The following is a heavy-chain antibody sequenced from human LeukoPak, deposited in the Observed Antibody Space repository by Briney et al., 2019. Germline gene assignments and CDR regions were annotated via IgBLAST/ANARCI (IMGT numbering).Heavy chain of an antibody. CDR3: ARVQDYYDSSGYYPYFDY. J-gene: IGHJ4*02. CDR2: IYQSGST. V-gene: IGHV4-38-2*02. CDR1: GYSISSGYY. Sequence: PSETLSLACTVSGYSISSGYYGGWIRQPPGKGLVGIGSIYQSGSTYYTPSLKSRVTISVDTSKNQFSLKLSSVTAADTAVYYCARVQDYYDSSGYYPYFDYWGQGTLVTVSS. D-gene: IGHD3-22*01.